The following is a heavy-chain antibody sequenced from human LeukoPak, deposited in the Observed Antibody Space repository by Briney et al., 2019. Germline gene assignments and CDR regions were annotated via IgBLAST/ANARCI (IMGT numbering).Heavy chain of an antibody. CDR3: ARGATLLWFGELLPNWFDP. J-gene: IGHJ5*02. D-gene: IGHD3-10*01. Sequence: SETLSLTCTVSGGSISSSSYYWGWIRQPPGKGLEWIGSIYYSGSTYYNPSLKSRVTISVDTSKNQFSLKLSSVTAADTAVYYCARGATLLWFGELLPNWFDPWGQGTLVTVSS. CDR2: IYYSGST. CDR1: GGSISSSSYY. V-gene: IGHV4-39*07.